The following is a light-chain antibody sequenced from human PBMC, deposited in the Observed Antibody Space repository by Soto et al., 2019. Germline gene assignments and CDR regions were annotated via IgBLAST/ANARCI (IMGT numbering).Light chain of an antibody. V-gene: IGLV2-8*01. CDR3: SSYAGSNNLV. J-gene: IGLJ1*01. CDR2: EVS. Sequence: QSVLTQPPSASGSPGQSVTISCTGTSSDVGGYNYVSWYQQHPGKAPKLMIYEVSKRPSGVPDRFSCSKSGNSASLTVSGLQAEDEADYYCSSYAGSNNLVFGTGTKVTVL. CDR1: SSDVGGYNY.